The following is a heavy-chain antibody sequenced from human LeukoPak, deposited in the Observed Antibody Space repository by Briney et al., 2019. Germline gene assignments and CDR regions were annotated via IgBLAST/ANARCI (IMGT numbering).Heavy chain of an antibody. Sequence: SETLSLTCTVSGGSISSSSYYWGWIRQPPGKGLEWFGSIYYSWSTYYNPSLKRRVSISVDTSKNQFSLKLSSVTAADTAVYYCARLYGDPIDYFDYWGQGTLVTVSS. D-gene: IGHD4-17*01. CDR3: ARLYGDPIDYFDY. J-gene: IGHJ4*02. CDR2: IYYSWST. V-gene: IGHV4-39*01. CDR1: GGSISSSSYY.